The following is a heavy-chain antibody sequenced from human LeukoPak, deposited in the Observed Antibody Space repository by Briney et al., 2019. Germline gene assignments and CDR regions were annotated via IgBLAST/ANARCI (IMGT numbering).Heavy chain of an antibody. D-gene: IGHD3-16*02. Sequence: SETLSLTCTVSGGSISSGGYYWSWIRQHPGKGLEWIGYIYYSGSTYYNPSLKSRVTISVDTSKNQFSLKLSSVTAADTAVYYCARMNYDYVWGSYRYTPYYFDYWGQGTLVTVSS. J-gene: IGHJ4*02. V-gene: IGHV4-31*03. CDR3: ARMNYDYVWGSYRYTPYYFDY. CDR1: GGSISSGGYY. CDR2: IYYSGST.